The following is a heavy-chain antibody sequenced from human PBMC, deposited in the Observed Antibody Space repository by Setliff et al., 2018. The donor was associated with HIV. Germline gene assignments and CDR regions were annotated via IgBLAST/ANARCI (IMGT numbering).Heavy chain of an antibody. Sequence: LRLSCAASGFTVSSNYMNWVRQAPGKGLEWVSIIYSGGTTYYADSVKGRFTISRDNSKNTLYLQMNSLRAEDTAVYYCAKDRSGSYSFARDWGQGTLVTVSS. J-gene: IGHJ4*02. D-gene: IGHD1-26*01. CDR2: IYSGGTT. CDR3: AKDRSGSYSFARD. CDR1: GFTVSSNY. V-gene: IGHV3-66*01.